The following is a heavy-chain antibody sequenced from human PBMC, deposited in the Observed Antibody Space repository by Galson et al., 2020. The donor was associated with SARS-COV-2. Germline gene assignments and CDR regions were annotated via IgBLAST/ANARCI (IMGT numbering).Heavy chain of an antibody. V-gene: IGHV3-7*01. CDR3: ARDHAENSNYYYYYYYYMDV. CDR2: IKQDGSEK. Sequence: GGSMRLSCAASGFTFSSYWMSWVRQAPGKGLEWVANIKQDGSEKYYVDSVKGRLTISRDNAKHSLYLQMNSLRAEDTAVYYCARDHAENSNYYYYYYYYMDVWGKGTTVTISS. J-gene: IGHJ6*03. D-gene: IGHD4-4*01. CDR1: GFTFSSYW.